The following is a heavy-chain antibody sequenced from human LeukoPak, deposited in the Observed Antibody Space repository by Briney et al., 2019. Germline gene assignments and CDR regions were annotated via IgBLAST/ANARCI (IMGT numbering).Heavy chain of an antibody. V-gene: IGHV3-23*01. D-gene: IGHD1-14*01. CDR2: ISAIGVST. Sequence: PGGSLRLSCAASGFTFSKYAMSWVRQAPGKGLEWVSAISAIGVSTYYADSVKGRFTISRDDSQNTLSLQMNSLRAEDTAVYYCAKKSGNLYYFDYWGQGSLVTVSS. J-gene: IGHJ4*02. CDR1: GFTFSKYA. CDR3: AKKSGNLYYFDY.